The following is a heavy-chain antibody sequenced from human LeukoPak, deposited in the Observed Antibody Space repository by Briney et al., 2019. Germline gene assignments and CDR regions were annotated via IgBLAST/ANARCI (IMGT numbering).Heavy chain of an antibody. CDR2: VWYDGSNK. Sequence: GGSLRLSCAASGFTFSSYGMQWVRQAPGKGLEWVAVVWYDGSNKYYADSVKGRFTISRDNSKNTLYLQMNSLRAEDTAVYYCARTAGYYDSSGYYHPYYFNYWGQGTLVTVSS. J-gene: IGHJ4*02. V-gene: IGHV3-33*01. D-gene: IGHD3-22*01. CDR3: ARTAGYYDSSGYYHPYYFNY. CDR1: GFTFSSYG.